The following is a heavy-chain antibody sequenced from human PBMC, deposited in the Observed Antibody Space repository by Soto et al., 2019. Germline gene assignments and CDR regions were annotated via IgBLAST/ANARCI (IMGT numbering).Heavy chain of an antibody. V-gene: IGHV1-18*01. CDR1: GYTFTSYG. D-gene: IGHD2-15*01. CDR2: ISAYNGNT. J-gene: IGHJ5*02. CDR3: ARDRCSGGSCRLKNWFHP. Sequence: GASVKVSCKASGYTFTSYGISWVRQAPGQGLEWMGWISAYNGNTNYAQKLQGRVTMTTDTSTSTAYMELRSLRSDDTAVYYCARDRCSGGSCRLKNWFHPWGQGTLVTVSS.